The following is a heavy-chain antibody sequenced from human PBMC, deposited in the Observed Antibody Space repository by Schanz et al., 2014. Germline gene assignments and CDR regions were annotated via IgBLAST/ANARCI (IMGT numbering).Heavy chain of an antibody. CDR3: VRDTDYHFDY. D-gene: IGHD4-17*01. J-gene: IGHJ4*02. CDR1: GFTFSSYL. CDR2: IGGSGGST. V-gene: IGHV3-23*04. Sequence: EVQLVESGGGLVQPGGSLTLSCAASGFTFSSYLMSWVRQAPGKGLEWVSGIGGSGGSTDYADSVKGRFTISRDNSKNTVHLQMNSLRAEDTAVYYCVRDTDYHFDYWGQGTLVTVS.